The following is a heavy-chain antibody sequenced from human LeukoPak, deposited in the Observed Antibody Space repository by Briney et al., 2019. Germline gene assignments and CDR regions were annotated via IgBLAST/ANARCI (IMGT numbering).Heavy chain of an antibody. CDR2: LWYYGSNE. D-gene: IGHD4-17*01. V-gene: IGHV3-33*06. CDR1: GFTFRGYG. J-gene: IGHJ6*03. CDR3: AKGMTTGPRSVYHYMDV. Sequence: GGSLRLSCVASGFTFRGYGMHWVRQAPGKGLEWLSLLWYYGSNEYYADSVKGRFTISRDNSKNTLYLQMNSLRAEDTAVYYCAKGMTTGPRSVYHYMDVWGKGTTVTVSS.